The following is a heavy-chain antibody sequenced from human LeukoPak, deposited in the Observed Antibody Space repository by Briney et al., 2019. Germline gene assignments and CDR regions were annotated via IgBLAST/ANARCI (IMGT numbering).Heavy chain of an antibody. CDR3: ASPVAGTDGDFFDC. Sequence: SETLSLTCTVSGGSISSSSYYWGWIRQPPGKGLEWIGSIYYSGSTYYNPSLKSRVTISVDTSKNQFSLKLSSVTAADTAVYYCASPVAGTDGDFFDCWGQGTLVTVSS. CDR2: IYYSGST. CDR1: GGSISSSSYY. J-gene: IGHJ4*02. V-gene: IGHV4-39*01. D-gene: IGHD6-19*01.